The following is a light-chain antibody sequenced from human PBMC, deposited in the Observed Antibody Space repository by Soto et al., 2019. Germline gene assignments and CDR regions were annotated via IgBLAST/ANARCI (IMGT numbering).Light chain of an antibody. CDR2: EVT. J-gene: IGLJ2*01. CDR3: SPYAGSNNPVV. CDR1: SSDVGGYNY. V-gene: IGLV2-8*01. Sequence: QSALTQPPSASGSPGQSVTISCTGTSSDVGGYNYVSWYQQHPGKAPILMIYEVTKRPSGVPDRFSGSKSGNTASLTVSGLQAEDEADYYCSPYAGSNNPVVFGGGTKLTVL.